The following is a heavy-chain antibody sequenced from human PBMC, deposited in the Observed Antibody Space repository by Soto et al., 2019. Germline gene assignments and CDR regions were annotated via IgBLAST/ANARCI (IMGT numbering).Heavy chain of an antibody. CDR1: GFTFSSYS. J-gene: IGHJ6*02. V-gene: IGHV3-21*01. CDR3: AKDLGLRYFDWPVDGMDV. CDR2: ISSSSSYK. Sequence: PGGSLRLSCAASGFTFSSYSMNWVRQAPGKGLEWVSSISSSSSYKYYADSVKGRFTISRDNSKNSLYLQMNSLRAEDTAVYYCAKDLGLRYFDWPVDGMDVWGQGTTVTVSS. D-gene: IGHD3-9*01.